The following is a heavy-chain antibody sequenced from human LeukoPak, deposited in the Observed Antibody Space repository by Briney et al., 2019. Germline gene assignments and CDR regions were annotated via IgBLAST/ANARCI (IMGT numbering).Heavy chain of an antibody. CDR1: GYTFTSYA. V-gene: IGHV7-4-1*02. J-gene: IGHJ4*02. D-gene: IGHD6-13*01. CDR3: ATLGQLASSDHDY. Sequence: ASVKVSCKASGYTFTSYAMNWVRQAPRQGLEWMGWINTNTGNPTYVQGFTGRFVFSLDTSVSTAYLQISSLKAEDTAVYYCATLGQLASSDHDYWGQGTLVTVSS. CDR2: INTNTGNP.